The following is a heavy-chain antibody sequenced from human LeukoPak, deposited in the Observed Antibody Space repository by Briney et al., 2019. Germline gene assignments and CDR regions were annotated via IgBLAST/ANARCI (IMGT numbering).Heavy chain of an antibody. D-gene: IGHD5-18*01. CDR3: ARGYVDTAMVVDY. V-gene: IGHV1-2*02. CDR2: INPNSGGT. J-gene: IGHJ4*02. Sequence: GASVKVSCKASGYTFTGYYMHWVRQAPGQGLEWMGWINPNSGGTNYAQKFQGRVTMTRDTSISTAYMELSRLRSNDTAVYYCARGYVDTAMVVDYWGQGTLVTVSS. CDR1: GYTFTGYY.